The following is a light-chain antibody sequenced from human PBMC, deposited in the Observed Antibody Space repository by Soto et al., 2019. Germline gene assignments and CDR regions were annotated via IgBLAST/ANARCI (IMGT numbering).Light chain of an antibody. CDR2: AAS. CDR1: QSISTY. CDR3: QQSYSTPPVT. Sequence: DIQMTQSPSSVSASVGDRVTITCRASQSISTYLNWYQQKPGKAPKLLIYAASSLQSGVPSRFSGSGSGTDFTLTISSLQPEDFATYYCQQSYSTPPVTFGGGTKVDIK. J-gene: IGKJ4*01. V-gene: IGKV1-39*01.